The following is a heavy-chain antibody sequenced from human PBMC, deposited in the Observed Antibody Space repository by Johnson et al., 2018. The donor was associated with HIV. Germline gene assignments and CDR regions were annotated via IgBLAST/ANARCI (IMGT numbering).Heavy chain of an antibody. V-gene: IGHV3-7*03. CDR2: INDGGSEK. Sequence: VQLVESGGGLVQPGGSLRLSCAASGFTFRSYWMTWFRQTPGKGLEWVANINDGGSEKYYVDTVKGRFTVSGANANNSLYLQMNVLRAEDTAVYYCAKTHDSSGYYGGLDAFDIWGQGTMVTGSS. CDR3: AKTHDSSGYYGGLDAFDI. CDR1: GFTFRSYW. J-gene: IGHJ3*02. D-gene: IGHD3-22*01.